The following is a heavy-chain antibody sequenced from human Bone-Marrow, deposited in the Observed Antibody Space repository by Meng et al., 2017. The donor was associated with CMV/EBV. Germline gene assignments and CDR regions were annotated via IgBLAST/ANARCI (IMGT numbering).Heavy chain of an antibody. V-gene: IGHV3-7*01. Sequence: GGSLRLSCTASGFIFRNNWMSWVRQAPGKGLEWVANIKQDGSEKYYVDSVKDRFTISRNNAKSSLYLQMNSLRAEDTAVYYCASISGWGDFDYWGQGTLVTVSS. CDR2: IKQDGSEK. CDR3: ASISGWGDFDY. J-gene: IGHJ4*02. CDR1: GFIFRNNW. D-gene: IGHD6-19*01.